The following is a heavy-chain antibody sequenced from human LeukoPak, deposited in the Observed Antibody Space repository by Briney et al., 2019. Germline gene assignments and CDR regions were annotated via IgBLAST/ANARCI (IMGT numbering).Heavy chain of an antibody. Sequence: SETLSLTCTVSGGSISSYYWSWIRQPPGKGLEWIGYIYYSGSTNYNPSLKSRVTISVDTSRNQFSLKLSSVTAADTAVYYCARDPSCSSTSCYGPGYFDYWGQGTLVTVSS. V-gene: IGHV4-59*01. CDR2: IYYSGST. J-gene: IGHJ4*02. CDR3: ARDPSCSSTSCYGPGYFDY. D-gene: IGHD2-2*01. CDR1: GGSISSYY.